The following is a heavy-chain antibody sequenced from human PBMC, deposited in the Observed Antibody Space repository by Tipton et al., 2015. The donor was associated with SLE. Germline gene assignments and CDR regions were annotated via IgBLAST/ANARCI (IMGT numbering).Heavy chain of an antibody. J-gene: IGHJ3*02. CDR1: GASVSSDDDF. CDR2: IYSAGST. Sequence: TLSLTCTVSGASVSSDDDFWTWIRLPPGKGLEWIGYIYSAGSTDYSPSLEGRASISMDTSRNQISLTLTSVTAADTAVYYCARKYYYDTWANAFDIWGQGTMVTVSS. CDR3: ARKYYYDTWANAFDI. V-gene: IGHV4-30-4*08. D-gene: IGHD3-22*01.